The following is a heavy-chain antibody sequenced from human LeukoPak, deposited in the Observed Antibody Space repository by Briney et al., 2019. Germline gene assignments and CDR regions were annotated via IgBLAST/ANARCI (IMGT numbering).Heavy chain of an antibody. CDR3: ASANYYGSGRAAFDI. D-gene: IGHD3-10*01. Sequence: GGSLRLSCAASGFTFSSYWMYWVRQAPGKGLVWVSRINSDGSSTSYADSVKGRFTISRDNAKNTLYLQMNSLRAEDTAVYYCASANYYGSGRAAFDIWGQGTMVTVSS. CDR1: GFTFSSYW. CDR2: INSDGSST. V-gene: IGHV3-74*01. J-gene: IGHJ3*02.